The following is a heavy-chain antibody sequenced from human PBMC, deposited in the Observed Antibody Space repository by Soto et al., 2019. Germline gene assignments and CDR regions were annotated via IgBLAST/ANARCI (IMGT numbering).Heavy chain of an antibody. V-gene: IGHV3-30-3*01. Sequence: QVQLVESGGGVVQPGRSLRLSCAASGFTFSNYGMHWVRQAPGKGLKWVAVISYDGSKKYYADSVKGRFTISRDNSKNMLYQQMNILRAEDTAVYYCARGRDYLGGDFDYWGQGTLVTVSS. D-gene: IGHD3-16*01. CDR1: GFTFSNYG. CDR3: ARGRDYLGGDFDY. CDR2: ISYDGSKK. J-gene: IGHJ4*02.